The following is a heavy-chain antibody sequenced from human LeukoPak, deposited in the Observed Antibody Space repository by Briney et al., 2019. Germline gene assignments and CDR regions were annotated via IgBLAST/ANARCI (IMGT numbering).Heavy chain of an antibody. CDR2: IRYDGSNK. D-gene: IGHD1-14*01. CDR3: AKDHGPLRSAFDI. J-gene: IGHJ3*02. V-gene: IGHV3-30*02. CDR1: GFTFSSYG. Sequence: GGSLRLSCAASGFTFSSYGMHWVRQAPGKGLEWVAFIRYDGSNKYYADSVKGRFTISRDNSKNTLYLQMNSLRAEDTAVYYCAKDHGPLRSAFDIWGQGTMVTVSS.